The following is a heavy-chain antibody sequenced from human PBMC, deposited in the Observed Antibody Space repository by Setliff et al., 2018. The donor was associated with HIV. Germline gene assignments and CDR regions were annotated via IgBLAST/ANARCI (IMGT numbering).Heavy chain of an antibody. CDR1: GYSISSGYY. CDR3: ARGGYRDGYDY. V-gene: IGHV4-38-2*02. D-gene: IGHD5-18*01. CDR2: IFHSGSS. J-gene: IGHJ4*02. Sequence: PSETLSLTCTVSGYSISSGYYWGWIRQPPGKGLEWIGSIFHSGSSYYNPSLKSRVTISVDTSKNQLSLKLRSVAAADTAVYYCARGGYRDGYDYWGQGTLVTSPQ.